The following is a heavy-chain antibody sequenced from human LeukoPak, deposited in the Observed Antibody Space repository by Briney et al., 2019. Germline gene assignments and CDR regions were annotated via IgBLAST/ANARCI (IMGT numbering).Heavy chain of an antibody. CDR2: ISYDGRNK. D-gene: IGHD2-2*01. Sequence: GRSLKLSCAASGFTFSTFGMHWVRQAPGKGVDWMAHISYDGRNKYYADSVKGRFTISRDNSKNTLYLHMNSLRTEDTAVYYCAKLGGQLPPDYSGQGTLVTVSS. J-gene: IGHJ4*02. CDR3: AKLGGQLPPDY. CDR1: GFTFSTFG. V-gene: IGHV3-30*18.